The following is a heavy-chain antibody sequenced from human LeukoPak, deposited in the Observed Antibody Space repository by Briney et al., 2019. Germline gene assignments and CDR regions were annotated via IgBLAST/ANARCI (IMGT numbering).Heavy chain of an antibody. Sequence: ASVKVSCKASGYTFTSYDINWVRQATGQGLEWTGWMNPNSGNTGYAQKFQGRVTMTRNTSISTAYMELRSLRSDDAAVYYCARGGGVTAFDPWGQGTLATVSS. CDR2: MNPNSGNT. CDR1: GYTFTSYD. V-gene: IGHV1-8*01. J-gene: IGHJ5*02. CDR3: ARGGGVTAFDP. D-gene: IGHD3-16*01.